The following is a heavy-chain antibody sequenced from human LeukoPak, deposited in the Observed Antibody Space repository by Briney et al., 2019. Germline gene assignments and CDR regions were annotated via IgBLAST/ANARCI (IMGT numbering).Heavy chain of an antibody. V-gene: IGHV3-48*04. J-gene: IGHJ4*02. CDR2: ISNSGSTT. CDR1: GFTFSSYG. CDR3: ARVVGYYHGSGLTPHFDY. Sequence: GGSLRLSCAASGFTFSSYGMHWVRQAPGKGLEWVSYISNSGSTTYYADSVRGRFTISRDNAKNSLSLQMNSLRAEDTAVYYCARVVGYYHGSGLTPHFDYWGQGTLVTVSS. D-gene: IGHD3-22*01.